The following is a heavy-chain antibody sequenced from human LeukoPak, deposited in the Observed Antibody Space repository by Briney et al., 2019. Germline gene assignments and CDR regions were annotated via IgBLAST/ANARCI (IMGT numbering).Heavy chain of an antibody. Sequence: KPSETLSLTCAVSGGSISSGGYSWSWIRQPPGKGLEWIGYIYHSGSTYYNPSLKSRVTISVDRSKNQFSLKLSSVTAADTAVYYCARGLDTRGMVRGAFDYWGQGTLVTVTS. CDR3: ARGLDTRGMVRGAFDY. CDR1: GGSISSGGYS. J-gene: IGHJ4*02. D-gene: IGHD3-10*01. V-gene: IGHV4-30-2*01. CDR2: IYHSGST.